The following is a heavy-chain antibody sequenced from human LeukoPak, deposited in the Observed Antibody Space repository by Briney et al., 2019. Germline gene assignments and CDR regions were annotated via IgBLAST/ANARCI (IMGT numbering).Heavy chain of an antibody. CDR3: ARGNFDWLPLSNGYFDY. CDR2: IYYSGT. V-gene: IGHV4-59*01. CDR1: GGSISSYY. J-gene: IGHJ4*02. Sequence: PSETLSLTCTVSGGSISSYYWSWIRQPPGKGLEWIGYIYYSGTNYNPSLKSRVTISVDTSKNQFSLKLSSVTAADTAVYYCARGNFDWLPLSNGYFDYWGQGTLVTVSS. D-gene: IGHD3-9*01.